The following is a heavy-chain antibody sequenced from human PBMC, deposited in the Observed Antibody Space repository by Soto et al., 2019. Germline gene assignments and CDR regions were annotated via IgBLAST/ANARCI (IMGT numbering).Heavy chain of an antibody. V-gene: IGHV1-18*01. CDR1: GYTFTNYA. CDR2: ISAYNGNT. D-gene: IGHD6-13*01. Sequence: QVQLVQSGAEVKKPGASVKVSCKASGYTFTNYAFSWVRQAPGQGLEWMGWISAYNGNTNYPQKLQGRVTMTTDTSTNTAYMELRSLRSDDTAVYYCARDLAAAGPFDYWGQGTLVTVSS. CDR3: ARDLAAAGPFDY. J-gene: IGHJ4*02.